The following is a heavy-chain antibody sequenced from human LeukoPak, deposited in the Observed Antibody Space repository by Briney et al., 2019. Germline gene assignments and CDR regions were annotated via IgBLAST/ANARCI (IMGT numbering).Heavy chain of an antibody. Sequence: GASVKVSCKASGGTFSSYAISWVRQAPGQGLEWMGGIIPIFGTANYAQKFQGRVTITADESTSTAYMELSSLRSEDTAVYFCARSFGSGYDYYYYFMDVWGKGTTVTVSS. V-gene: IGHV1-69*13. CDR3: ARSFGSGYDYYYYFMDV. CDR1: GGTFSSYA. D-gene: IGHD5-12*01. J-gene: IGHJ6*03. CDR2: IIPIFGTA.